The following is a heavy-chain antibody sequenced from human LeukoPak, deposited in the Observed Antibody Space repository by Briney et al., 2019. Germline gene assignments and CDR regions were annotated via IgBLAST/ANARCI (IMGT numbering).Heavy chain of an antibody. CDR1: GFTFSSYS. V-gene: IGHV3-21*01. Sequence: GGSLRLSCAASGFTFSSYSMNWVRQAPGKGLEWVSSISSSSSYIYYADSVKGRFTISRDNARNSLYLQMNSLRAEDTAVYYCARVEESYYYGSGSQTRQYYFDYWGQGTLVTVSS. CDR3: ARVEESYYYGSGSQTRQYYFDY. J-gene: IGHJ4*02. CDR2: ISSSSSYI. D-gene: IGHD3-10*01.